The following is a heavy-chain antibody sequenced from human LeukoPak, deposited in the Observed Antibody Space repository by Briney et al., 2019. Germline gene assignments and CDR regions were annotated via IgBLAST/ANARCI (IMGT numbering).Heavy chain of an antibody. CDR2: IYSRGNT. Sequence: SETLSLTCTVSGGSISNYYWSWVRQPAGKGLEWIGLIYSRGNTNYNPSLKSRVTMSVDTSKNQFSLKLSSVTAADTAVHYCARTPIYYYDNSGYYNWGQGTLVTVSS. D-gene: IGHD3-22*01. V-gene: IGHV4-4*07. CDR1: GGSISNYY. J-gene: IGHJ4*02. CDR3: ARTPIYYYDNSGYYN.